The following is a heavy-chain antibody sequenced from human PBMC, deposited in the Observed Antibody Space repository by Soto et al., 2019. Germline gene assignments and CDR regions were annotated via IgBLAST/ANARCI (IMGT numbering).Heavy chain of an antibody. D-gene: IGHD3-10*02. CDR3: AEDGIRDVRSVSAFLLNRSSDL. J-gene: IGHJ2*01. Sequence: KGLEWVSAISGSGGSTYYADSVKGRFTISRDNSKKTLYLQMNSLRAEDTFFFFQAEDGIRDVRSVSAFLLNRSSDL. CDR2: ISGSGGST. V-gene: IGHV3-23*01.